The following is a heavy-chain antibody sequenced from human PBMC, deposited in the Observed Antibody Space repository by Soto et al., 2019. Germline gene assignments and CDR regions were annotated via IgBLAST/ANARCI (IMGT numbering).Heavy chain of an antibody. CDR3: ARGRGALTVVSNWFDP. V-gene: IGHV3-9*01. CDR1: GFNFEDYA. Sequence: GGSLRLSCEGFGFNFEDYAMHWIRQAPGKGLEWVSGINWNGGITGYADSVKGRFTVSRDNANNSLHLEMSSLKTEDTALYYCARGRGALTVVSNWFDPWGPGTLVTVSS. D-gene: IGHD2-15*01. J-gene: IGHJ5*02. CDR2: INWNGGIT.